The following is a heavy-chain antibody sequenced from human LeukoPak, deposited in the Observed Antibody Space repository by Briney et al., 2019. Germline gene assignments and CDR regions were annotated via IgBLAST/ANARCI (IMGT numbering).Heavy chain of an antibody. CDR1: GFPFSSYA. D-gene: IGHD3-10*01. CDR3: AKRASGSGTSLYYFDY. CDR2: ISNSGGST. Sequence: GGSLRLSCEASGFPFSSYAMSWVRQAPGKGLEWVSVISNSGGSTFYADSVKGRFTISRDNSKNTLYLQMNSLRAEDTAVYYCAKRASGSGTSLYYFDYWGQGTLVTVSS. V-gene: IGHV3-23*01. J-gene: IGHJ4*02.